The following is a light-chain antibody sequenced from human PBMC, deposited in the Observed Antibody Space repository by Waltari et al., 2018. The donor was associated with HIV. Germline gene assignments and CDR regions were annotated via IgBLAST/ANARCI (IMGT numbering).Light chain of an antibody. CDR1: QSGSRY. V-gene: IGKV3-11*01. J-gene: IGKJ5*01. CDR3: HQRSSWPLT. Sequence: EIVLTQSPATLSLSPGERATLPCRASQSGSRYLAWYQQNPGQAPRPLIYGASSRATGIPARFSGSGSGTDFTLTISSLEPGDFGVYYCHQRSSWPLTFGQGTRLEIK. CDR2: GAS.